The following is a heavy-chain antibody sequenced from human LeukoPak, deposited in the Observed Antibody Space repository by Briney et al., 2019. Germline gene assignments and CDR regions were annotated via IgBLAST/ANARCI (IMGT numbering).Heavy chain of an antibody. D-gene: IGHD6-19*01. V-gene: IGHV6-1*01. CDR2: TYQRSKWYN. Sequence: SQTLSLTCAISGDSVSSTSPTWNWIRQSPSRGLEWLGRTYQRSKWYNDYAVSVKSRITINPDTPKNQFSLQLNSVTPEDTALYYCAREVDGGFDYWGQGTLVTVSS. J-gene: IGHJ4*02. CDR1: GDSVSSTSPT. CDR3: AREVDGGFDY.